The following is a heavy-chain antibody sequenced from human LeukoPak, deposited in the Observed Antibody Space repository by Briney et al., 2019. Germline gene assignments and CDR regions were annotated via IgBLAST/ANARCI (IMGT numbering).Heavy chain of an antibody. Sequence: PGGSLRLSCAASGFTFSDYDMHWVRQATGKGLEWVSAIGTAGDTYYTGSVKGRFTISRENAKNSLYPQMNSLRAGDTAVYYCARVVKERVGGVYYFDYWGQGTLVTVSS. D-gene: IGHD1-1*01. J-gene: IGHJ4*02. CDR3: ARVVKERVGGVYYFDY. CDR2: IGTAGDT. CDR1: GFTFSDYD. V-gene: IGHV3-13*01.